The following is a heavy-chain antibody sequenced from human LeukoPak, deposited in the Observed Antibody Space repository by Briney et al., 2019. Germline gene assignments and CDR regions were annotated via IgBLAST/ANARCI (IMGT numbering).Heavy chain of an antibody. CDR1: GGTFSSYA. J-gene: IGHJ4*02. V-gene: IGHV1-69*13. CDR2: IIPIFGTA. Sequence: SVKVSCKAPGGTFSSYAISWVRQAPGQGLEWMGGIIPIFGTANYAQKFQGRVTITADESPSTAYTELSSLRSEDTAVYYCARAKGPYYYGSGPYYFDYWGQGTLVTVSS. CDR3: ARAKGPYYYGSGPYYFDY. D-gene: IGHD3-10*01.